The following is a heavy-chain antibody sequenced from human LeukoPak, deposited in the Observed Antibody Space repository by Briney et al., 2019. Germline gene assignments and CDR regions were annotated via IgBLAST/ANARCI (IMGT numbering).Heavy chain of an antibody. CDR2: IYSGGTT. Sequence: GGSLRLSCAASGFTVSSNYMHWVRQAPGKGLEWVSVIYSGGTTYYADSVKGRFTISRDHSKNTLYLQMSSLRAEDTAVYYCARVAYGDHQYFHHWGQGTLVTVSS. CDR3: ARVAYGDHQYFHH. D-gene: IGHD4-17*01. V-gene: IGHV3-53*01. J-gene: IGHJ1*01. CDR1: GFTVSSNY.